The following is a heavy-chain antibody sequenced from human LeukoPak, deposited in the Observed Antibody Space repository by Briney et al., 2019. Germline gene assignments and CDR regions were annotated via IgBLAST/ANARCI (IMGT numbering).Heavy chain of an antibody. CDR2: IYTRGST. Sequence: KSSETLSLTCTVSGGSISFYYWNWVRQPAGKGLEWIGRIYTRGSTVYNPSLNSRVTISVDNSKNQFSLNLTSVTAADTAVYYCARDPRRELLGGDAFDVWGQGTVVTVSS. J-gene: IGHJ3*01. D-gene: IGHD1-26*01. CDR1: GGSISFYY. V-gene: IGHV4-4*07. CDR3: ARDPRRELLGGDAFDV.